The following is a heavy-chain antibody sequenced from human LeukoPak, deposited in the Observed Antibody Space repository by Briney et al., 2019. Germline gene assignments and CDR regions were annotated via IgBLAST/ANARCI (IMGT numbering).Heavy chain of an antibody. CDR2: ISYDGSNK. V-gene: IGHV3-30*18. CDR1: GFTFSSYG. Sequence: GGSLRLSCAASGFTFSSYGMLWVRQAPGKGLEWVAVISYDGSNKYYADSVKSRFTIPRDNSKNTLYLQMNSLRAEDTAVYYCANGPCSGGSCYSTWGQGTMVTVSS. CDR3: ANGPCSGGSCYST. J-gene: IGHJ3*01. D-gene: IGHD2-15*01.